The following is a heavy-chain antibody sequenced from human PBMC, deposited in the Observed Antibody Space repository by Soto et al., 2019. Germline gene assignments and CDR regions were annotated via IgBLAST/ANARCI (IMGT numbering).Heavy chain of an antibody. D-gene: IGHD3-22*01. CDR3: ARDPDSSGYYDWFDP. V-gene: IGHV1-18*04. Sequence: APEEGSCKGFGFTLSRHCICLGGQGPGQGIEWMGWISAYXXNXXXXXKXXGRVTMTTDTSTSTAYMELRSLRSDDTAVYYCARDPDSSGYYDWFDPWGQGTLVTVSS. J-gene: IGHJ5*02. CDR2: ISAYXXNX. CDR1: GFTLSRHC.